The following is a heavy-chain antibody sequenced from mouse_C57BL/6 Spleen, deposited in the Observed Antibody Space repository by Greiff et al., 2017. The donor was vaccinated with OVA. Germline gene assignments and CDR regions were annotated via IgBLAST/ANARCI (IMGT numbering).Heavy chain of an antibody. CDR2: IYPGSGST. J-gene: IGHJ1*03. Sequence: VQLQQPGAELVKPGASVKMSCKASGYTFTSYWITWVKQRPGQGLEWIGDIYPGSGSTNYNEKFKSKATLTVDTSSSTAYMQLSSLTSEDSAVYYCARTTVVEGYFDVWGTGTTVTVSS. D-gene: IGHD1-1*01. CDR3: ARTTVVEGYFDV. CDR1: GYTFTSYW. V-gene: IGHV1-55*01.